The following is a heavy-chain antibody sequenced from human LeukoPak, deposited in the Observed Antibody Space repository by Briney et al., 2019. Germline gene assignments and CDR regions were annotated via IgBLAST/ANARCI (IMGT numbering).Heavy chain of an antibody. CDR2: ISGSGGST. D-gene: IGHD4-17*01. CDR3: AKDLRYGDYRGHY. Sequence: GGSLRLSCAASGFTFSSYAMSWARQAPGKGLEWVSAISGSGGSTYYADSVKGRFTISRDNSKNTLYLQMNSLRAEDTAVYYCAKDLRYGDYRGHYWGQGTLVTVSS. V-gene: IGHV3-23*01. J-gene: IGHJ4*02. CDR1: GFTFSSYA.